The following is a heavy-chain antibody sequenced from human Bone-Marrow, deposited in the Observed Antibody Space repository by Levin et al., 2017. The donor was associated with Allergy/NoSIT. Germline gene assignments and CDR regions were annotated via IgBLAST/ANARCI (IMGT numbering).Heavy chain of an antibody. V-gene: IGHV3-23*01. CDR1: GFIFSDYA. Sequence: GGSLRLSCAASGFIFSDYAMSWVRQAPGKGLEWVSSINGPGANIYYGDSVKGRFTISRDNSKNMVYLQMNSLRGEDTAIYYCARDPGGGNTIVSWGQGTLVTVSS. CDR3: ARDPGGGNTIVS. J-gene: IGHJ4*02. CDR2: INGPGANI. D-gene: IGHD2-21*01.